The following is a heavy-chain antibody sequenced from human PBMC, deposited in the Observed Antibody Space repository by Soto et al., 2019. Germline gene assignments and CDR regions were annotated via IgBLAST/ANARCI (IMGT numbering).Heavy chain of an antibody. CDR3: ARKGKVWTNIDYYYGMDV. Sequence: GGSLKLSCAASGFTFDDYAMHWVRQAPGKGLEWVSGISWNSGSIGYADSVKGRFTISRDNAKNSLYLQMNSLRAEDTALYYCARKGKVWTNIDYYYGMDVWGQGTTVTVS. J-gene: IGHJ6*02. V-gene: IGHV3-9*01. CDR1: GFTFDDYA. D-gene: IGHD2-8*01. CDR2: ISWNSGSI.